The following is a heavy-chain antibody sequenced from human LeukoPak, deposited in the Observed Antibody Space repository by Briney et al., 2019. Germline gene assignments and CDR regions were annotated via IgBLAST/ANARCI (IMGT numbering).Heavy chain of an antibody. CDR2: ISSSGNTR. Sequence: QPGGSLRLSCAASGFAFSSYSMKWVRQAPGKGLEWVAYISSSGNTRYYADSVKGRFTISRDNAKNSLYLQMNSLRAEDTAVYYCAWGGMAAFDSWGQGTLVTVSS. D-gene: IGHD3-16*01. V-gene: IGHV3-48*04. CDR3: AWGGMAAFDS. J-gene: IGHJ4*02. CDR1: GFAFSSYS.